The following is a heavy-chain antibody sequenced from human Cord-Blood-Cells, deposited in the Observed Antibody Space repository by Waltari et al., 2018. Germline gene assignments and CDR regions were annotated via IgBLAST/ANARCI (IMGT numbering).Heavy chain of an antibody. Sequence: EVQLVESGGGLVQPGGSLKLSCAASGFTSSGSAMHWVRQASGKGLEWVGRIRSKANSYATAYAASVKGRFTISRDDSKNTAYLQMNSLKTEDTAVYYCTRNWNYYFDYWGQGTLVTVSS. D-gene: IGHD1-7*01. V-gene: IGHV3-73*02. CDR3: TRNWNYYFDY. CDR2: IRSKANSYAT. J-gene: IGHJ4*02. CDR1: GFTSSGSA.